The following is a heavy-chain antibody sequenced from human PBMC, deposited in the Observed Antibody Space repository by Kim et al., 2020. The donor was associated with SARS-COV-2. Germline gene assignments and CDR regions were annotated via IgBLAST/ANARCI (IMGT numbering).Heavy chain of an antibody. D-gene: IGHD3-3*01. CDR2: ISYDGSNK. J-gene: IGHJ6*02. CDR3: AKDAKYYDFWSGYFPNPGGYYYYYSGMDV. V-gene: IGHV3-30*18. Sequence: GGSLRLSCAASGFTFSSYGMHWVRQAPGKGLEWVAVISYDGSNKYYADSVKGRFTISRDNSKNTLYLQMNSLRAEDTAVYYCAKDAKYYDFWSGYFPNPGGYYYYYSGMDVWGPGTTVTVSS. CDR1: GFTFSSYG.